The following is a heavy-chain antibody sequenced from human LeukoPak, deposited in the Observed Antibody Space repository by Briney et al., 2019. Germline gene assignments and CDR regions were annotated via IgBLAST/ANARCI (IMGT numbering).Heavy chain of an antibody. CDR3: ARGPWSGSSRVDY. Sequence: GGSLRLSCAASGFTVSSNYMSWVRQAPGKGLEWVSVIYSGGSTYYADSVKGRFTISRDNSKNTLYLQMNSLRAEDTAVYYCARGPWSGSSRVDYWGQGTLVTV. CDR1: GFTVSSNY. D-gene: IGHD3-3*01. J-gene: IGHJ4*02. CDR2: IYSGGST. V-gene: IGHV3-66*01.